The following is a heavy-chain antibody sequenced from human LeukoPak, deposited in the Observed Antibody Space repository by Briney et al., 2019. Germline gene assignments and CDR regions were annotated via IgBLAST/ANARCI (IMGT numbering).Heavy chain of an antibody. CDR3: ASSPGYSYGYWFDP. CDR1: GGSISSYY. J-gene: IGHJ5*02. Sequence: TLSLTCTVSGGSISSYYWSWIRPPPGKGLEWIGYIYYSGSTNYNPSLKSRVTISVDTSKNQFSLKLSSVTAADTAVYYCASSPGYSYGYWFDPWGQGTLVTVSS. V-gene: IGHV4-59*08. CDR2: IYYSGST. D-gene: IGHD5-18*01.